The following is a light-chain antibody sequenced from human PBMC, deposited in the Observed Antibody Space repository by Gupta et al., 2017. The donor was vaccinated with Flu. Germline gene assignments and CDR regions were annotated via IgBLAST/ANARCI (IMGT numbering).Light chain of an antibody. CDR2: GAS. CDR1: QSVSIN. Sequence: EIVMTQSPATLSVSPGERATLSCRASQSVSINLAWYQQRPGQAPRLLIYGASTRATGFPARFSGSGSGTEFTLTISSLQSEDFAAYFCQQYINWPITFGQGARLEIK. CDR3: QQYINWPIT. V-gene: IGKV3-15*01. J-gene: IGKJ5*01.